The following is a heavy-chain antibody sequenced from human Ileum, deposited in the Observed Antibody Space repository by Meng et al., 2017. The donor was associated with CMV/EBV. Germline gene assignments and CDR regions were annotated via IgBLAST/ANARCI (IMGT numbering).Heavy chain of an antibody. J-gene: IGHJ4*02. CDR3: ARDHVGLDY. CDR2: ISGYNGNT. CDR1: GYTFTSYG. D-gene: IGHD1-26*01. V-gene: IGHV1-18*01. Sequence: ASVKVSCKTSGYTFTSYGISWVRQAPGQGLEWMGWISGYNGNTDYAQNLRGRVTMTTDTSTNTAYMELMSLRSDDTAVYYCARDHVGLDYWGQGTLVTVSS.